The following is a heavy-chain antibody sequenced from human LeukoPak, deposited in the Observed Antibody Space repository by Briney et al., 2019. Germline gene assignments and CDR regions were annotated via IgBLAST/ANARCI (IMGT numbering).Heavy chain of an antibody. J-gene: IGHJ1*01. V-gene: IGHV3-7*02. CDR2: IKQDGSEK. CDR1: GFTFTSYW. Sequence: PGGSLRLSCEASGFTFTSYWLGWARQSPGKGLEWVASIKQDGSEKYYVDSVKGRFTISRDNVRNLVYLQMNSLRVEDTAVYYCTRNEAWGQGTRVTVSS. CDR3: TRNEA.